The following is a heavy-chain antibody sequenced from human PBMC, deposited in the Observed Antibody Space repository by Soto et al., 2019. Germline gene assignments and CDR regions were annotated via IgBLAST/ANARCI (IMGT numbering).Heavy chain of an antibody. CDR2: IYHSGST. CDR1: GDSISSDKW. V-gene: IGHV4-4*02. Sequence: QVQLQESGPGLVKPSGTLSLTCAVSGDSISSDKWWSWVRQPPGKGLEWIGEIYHSGSTKYNPSLESLVSISVDRSMNPFSLKLYSVTEADTAVYYCARGETQQQRDYWGQGTLVTVSS. J-gene: IGHJ4*02. D-gene: IGHD6-25*01. CDR3: ARGETQQQRDY.